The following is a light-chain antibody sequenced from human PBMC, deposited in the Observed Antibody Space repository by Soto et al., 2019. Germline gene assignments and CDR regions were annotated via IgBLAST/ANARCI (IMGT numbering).Light chain of an antibody. CDR1: QTVRNIY. Sequence: EILLPQYPGTLSLSLGDRATLSCRASQTVRNIYLVWYQQRPGQAPRLLIYETSIRASGIPDRYSGRGSGTDFTLTISRLEPEDFAVYWCQQFGTSPYTFGQGTQVESK. J-gene: IGKJ2*01. CDR3: QQFGTSPYT. CDR2: ETS. V-gene: IGKV3-20*01.